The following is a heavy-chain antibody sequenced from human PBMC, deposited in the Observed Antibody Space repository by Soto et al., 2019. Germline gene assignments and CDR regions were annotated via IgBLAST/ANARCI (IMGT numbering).Heavy chain of an antibody. CDR3: ARGQGIAAAGALGY. CDR1: GGSFSGYY. D-gene: IGHD6-13*01. Sequence: SETLSLTCAVYGGSFSGYYWSGTRQPPGKGLEWIGEINHSGSTNYNPSLKSRVTISVDTSKNQFSLKLSSVTAADTAVYYCARGQGIAAAGALGYWGQGTLVTVSS. V-gene: IGHV4-34*01. CDR2: INHSGST. J-gene: IGHJ4*02.